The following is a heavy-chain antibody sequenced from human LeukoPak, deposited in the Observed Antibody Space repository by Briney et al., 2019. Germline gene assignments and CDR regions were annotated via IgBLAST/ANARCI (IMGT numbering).Heavy chain of an antibody. V-gene: IGHV4-30-4*01. Sequence: PSETLSLTCTVSGGSIGSGDCYWSWIRQPPGKGLEWIGYIYYSGSTYYNPSLKSRVTISVGTSKNQFSLKLSSVTAADTAVYYCAREGDSSGWLDYWGQGTLVTVSS. CDR1: GGSIGSGDCY. CDR3: AREGDSSGWLDY. J-gene: IGHJ4*02. D-gene: IGHD6-19*01. CDR2: IYYSGST.